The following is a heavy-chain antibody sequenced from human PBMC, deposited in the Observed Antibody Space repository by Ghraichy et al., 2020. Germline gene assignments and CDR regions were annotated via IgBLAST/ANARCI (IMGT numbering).Heavy chain of an antibody. J-gene: IGHJ5*02. CDR2: INPSGGST. D-gene: IGHD3-9*01. Sequence: ASVKVSCKASGYTFTSYYMHWVRQAPGQGLEWMGIINPSGGSTSYAQKFQGRVTMTRDTSTSTVYMELSSLRSEDTAVYYCAHYDILTGYGDPWGQGTLVTVSS. CDR3: AHYDILTGYGDP. V-gene: IGHV1-46*01. CDR1: GYTFTSYY.